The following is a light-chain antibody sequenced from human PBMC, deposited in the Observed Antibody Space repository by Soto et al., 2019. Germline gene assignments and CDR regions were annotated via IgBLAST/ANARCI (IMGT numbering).Light chain of an antibody. CDR1: QTISTW. CDR2: QAS. Sequence: DIQMAQSPSTLSATVGDRVSITCRASQTISTWLAWYQQKPGKAPNLLIYQASTLETGVPSRFSGSGSGTEFTLTISGLQPDDFATYYCQQYDNYPLTFGGGTKVEI. CDR3: QQYDNYPLT. V-gene: IGKV1-5*03. J-gene: IGKJ4*01.